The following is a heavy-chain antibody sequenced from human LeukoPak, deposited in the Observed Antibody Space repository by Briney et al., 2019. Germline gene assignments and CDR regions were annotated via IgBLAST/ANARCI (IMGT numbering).Heavy chain of an antibody. V-gene: IGHV3-64*01. CDR2: ISSNGGST. J-gene: IGHJ4*01. D-gene: IGHD3-22*01. CDR3: ARGHSSGYYYY. CDR1: GFPFSSYP. Sequence: GGSLRLSCAASGFPFSSYPMHWGRQAPGKGLEYVSAISSNGGSTYYANSVKGRFTISRDNSKNTLYLQMGSLRAEDMAVYFCARGHSSGYYYYRGHGTLVTVSS.